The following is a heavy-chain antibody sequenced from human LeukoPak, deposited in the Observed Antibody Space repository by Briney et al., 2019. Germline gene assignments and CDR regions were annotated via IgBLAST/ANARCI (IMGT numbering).Heavy chain of an antibody. CDR2: IAASGTT. J-gene: IGHJ4*02. Sequence: SETLSLTCSVSGGSIESYYWSWIRQPPGKGLEVIGYIAASGTTKHNPSLKRRVTLSMDTTKNQFFLKLRSVTAADTAVYFCRRFPFFVGFDYWGQGTHVIVSS. CDR1: GGSIESYY. D-gene: IGHD3-3*02. V-gene: IGHV4-4*08. CDR3: RRFPFFVGFDY.